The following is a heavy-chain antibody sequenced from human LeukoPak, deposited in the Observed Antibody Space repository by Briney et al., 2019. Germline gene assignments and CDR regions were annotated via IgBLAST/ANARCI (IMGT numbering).Heavy chain of an antibody. CDR1: GYSFTSYW. D-gene: IGHD6-13*01. Sequence: GESLKISCKGSGYSFTSYWIGWVRQMPGKGLVWIGSIYPGDSDTRYSPSFQGQVTISADKSISTAYLQWSSLKASDTAMYYCARHPKPQLVPSGMDVCGQGTTVTVSS. J-gene: IGHJ6*02. V-gene: IGHV5-51*01. CDR3: ARHPKPQLVPSGMDV. CDR2: IYPGDSDT.